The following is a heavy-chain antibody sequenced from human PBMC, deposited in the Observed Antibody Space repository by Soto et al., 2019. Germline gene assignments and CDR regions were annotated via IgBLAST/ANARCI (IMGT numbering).Heavy chain of an antibody. CDR1: GFTFDDYA. D-gene: IGHD2-2*01. Sequence: PGGSLRLSCAASGFTFDDYAMHWVRQSPGKGLEWVSGISWNSGSIGYADSVKGRFTISRDNAKNSLYLQMNSLRAEDTALYYCAKDMMPFYRLLSSWFDPWGQGTLVTVSS. CDR3: AKDMMPFYRLLSSWFDP. CDR2: ISWNSGSI. J-gene: IGHJ5*02. V-gene: IGHV3-9*01.